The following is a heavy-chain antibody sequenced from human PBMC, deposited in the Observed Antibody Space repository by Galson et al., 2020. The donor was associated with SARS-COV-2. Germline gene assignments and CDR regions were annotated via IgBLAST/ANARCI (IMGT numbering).Heavy chain of an antibody. J-gene: IGHJ4*02. V-gene: IGHV1-24*01. CDR2: FDPEDGET. Sequence: ASVKVSCKVCGYTLTELSMHWVRQAPGKGLEWMGGFDPEDGETIYAQKFQGRVTMTEDTSTDTAYMELSSLRSEDTAVYYCATDFAIFGVVRLDYWGQGTLVTVSS. CDR3: ATDFAIFGVVRLDY. CDR1: GYTLTELS. D-gene: IGHD3-3*01.